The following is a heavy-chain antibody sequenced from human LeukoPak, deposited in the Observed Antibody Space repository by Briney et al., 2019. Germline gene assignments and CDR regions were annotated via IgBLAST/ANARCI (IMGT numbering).Heavy chain of an antibody. V-gene: IGHV1-2*02. D-gene: IGHD3-10*01. J-gene: IGHJ4*02. CDR2: INPNSGGT. CDR1: GYTFTGYY. CDR3: ARGFFSSGSYYDY. Sequence: ASVKVSCKASGYTFTGYYMHWVRQAPGQGLEWIGWINPNSGGTNYAQKFQGRVTMTRDTSISTAYMELSRLRSDDTAVYYCARGFFSSGSYYDYWGQGTLVTVSS.